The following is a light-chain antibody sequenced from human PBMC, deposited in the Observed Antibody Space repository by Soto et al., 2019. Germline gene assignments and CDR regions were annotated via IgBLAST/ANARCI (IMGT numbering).Light chain of an antibody. CDR1: SGHSSYA. V-gene: IGLV4-69*01. J-gene: IGLJ2*01. CDR3: QTWGTGRGV. CDR2: LNSDGSH. Sequence: QSVLTQSPSASASLGASVKLTCTLSSGHSSYAIAWHQQQPEKGPRYLMKLNSDGSHSKGDGIPDRFSGSSSGAECYLTISSLQSEDEADYYCQTWGTGRGVFGGGTKVTVL.